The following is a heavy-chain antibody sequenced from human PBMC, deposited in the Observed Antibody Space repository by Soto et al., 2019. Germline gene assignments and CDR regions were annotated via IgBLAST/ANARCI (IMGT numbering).Heavy chain of an antibody. CDR1: GGSIRSSSYY. Sequence: PSETLSLTCSVSGGSIRSSSYYWGWIRQPPGKGLEWIASIYYGGTTYYNPSLKSRVTVSVDTSKNQFSLRLTSVTAADAAVFYCARQLCSSMNPPPYYFDYWGQGALVTVSS. V-gene: IGHV4-39*01. CDR2: IYYGGTT. J-gene: IGHJ4*02. D-gene: IGHD2-15*01. CDR3: ARQLCSSMNPPPYYFDY.